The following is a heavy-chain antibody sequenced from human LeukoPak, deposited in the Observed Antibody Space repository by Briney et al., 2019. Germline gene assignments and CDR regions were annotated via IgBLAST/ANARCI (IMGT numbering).Heavy chain of an antibody. CDR1: GYTFNDRY. Sequence: GASVKVSCSASGYTFNDRYIHWVRQAPGQGLEWMGWMKPNTGGTKYAEKFQGRVTMTRDTSISTAYMELNGLRSDDTAVYYCARGPGTRIVVSNEYFHHWGQGTLVTVSS. J-gene: IGHJ1*01. CDR3: ARGPGTRIVVSNEYFHH. D-gene: IGHD3-22*01. V-gene: IGHV1-2*02. CDR2: MKPNTGGT.